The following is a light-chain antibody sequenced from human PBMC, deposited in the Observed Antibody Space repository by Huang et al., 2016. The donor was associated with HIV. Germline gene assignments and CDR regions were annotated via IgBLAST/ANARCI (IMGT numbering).Light chain of an antibody. V-gene: IGKV1-NL1*01. CDR1: RGINNS. Sequence: DIQMTQSPSSLSASVGDRVTITCRASRGINNSLAWYQQQPGKAPKLLLYAASRLQGGVPSRFSGSGSRTDYTLTISSLQPEDSATYYCQQYYNTTLSFGGGTKVEIK. J-gene: IGKJ4*01. CDR2: AAS. CDR3: QQYYNTTLS.